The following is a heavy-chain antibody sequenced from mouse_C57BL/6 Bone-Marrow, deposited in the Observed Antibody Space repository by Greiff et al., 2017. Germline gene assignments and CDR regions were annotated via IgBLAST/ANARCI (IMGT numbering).Heavy chain of an antibody. Sequence: QVQLQQSGAELARPGASVKMSCKASGYTFTSYTMHWVKQRPGQGLEWIGYINPSSGYTKYNQKFKDKATLTADKSSSTAYMQLSSLTSEYSAVYYCANAYLLWDIDVWGTGTTVTVSS. D-gene: IGHD6-5*01. CDR1: GYTFTSYT. J-gene: IGHJ1*03. CDR2: INPSSGYT. V-gene: IGHV1-4*01. CDR3: ANAYLLWDIDV.